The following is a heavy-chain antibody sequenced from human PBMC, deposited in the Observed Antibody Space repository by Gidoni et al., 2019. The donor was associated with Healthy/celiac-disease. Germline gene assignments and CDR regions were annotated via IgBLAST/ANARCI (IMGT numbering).Heavy chain of an antibody. Sequence: EVQLVESGGGLVQPGGSLRLSCAASGFTFSRYWMHWVRQAPGKGLVWVSRINREGSSTSYAESVKGRVTISRDNAKNTLYLKMNSLRAEDTAVYYCARDLEVMDVWGQGTTVTVSS. CDR3: ARDLEVMDV. J-gene: IGHJ6*02. V-gene: IGHV3-74*01. CDR2: INREGSST. CDR1: GFTFSRYW.